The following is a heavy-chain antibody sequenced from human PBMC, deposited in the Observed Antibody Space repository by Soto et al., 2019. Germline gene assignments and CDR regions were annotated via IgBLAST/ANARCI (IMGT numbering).Heavy chain of an antibody. CDR3: ARLAYDSSVSNSYGDEAFDL. V-gene: IGHV4-39*01. Sequence: QMQLQESGPGLLKPSETLSLTCTVSGGSISENDYYWSWIRQPPGKGLEWIGTIYHTGTAYYNPSLESRVAISVDTSEMQFSLDLSSVTAADTAVYYCARLAYDSSVSNSYGDEAFDLWGQGTLVTVS. CDR2: IYHTGTA. CDR1: GGSISENDYY. D-gene: IGHD3-10*01. J-gene: IGHJ3*01.